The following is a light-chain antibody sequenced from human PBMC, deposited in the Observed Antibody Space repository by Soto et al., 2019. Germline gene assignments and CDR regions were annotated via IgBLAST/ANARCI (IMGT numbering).Light chain of an antibody. V-gene: IGLV2-11*01. CDR2: DVT. J-gene: IGLJ1*01. CDR1: SSDVGGYNY. CDR3: CSHPGSYTYV. Sequence: QSALTQPRSVSGSPGQSLTISCTGTSSDVGGYNYVSWYQQYPGKVPKLMIYDVTKRPSGVPDRFSGSKSGNTASLTISGLQAEAEPHYYCCSHPGSYTYVFGRDQGHRP.